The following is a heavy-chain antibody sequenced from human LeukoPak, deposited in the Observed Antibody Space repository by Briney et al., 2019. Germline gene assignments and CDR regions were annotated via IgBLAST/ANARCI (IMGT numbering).Heavy chain of an antibody. Sequence: SQTLSLTCTVSGDSLTISSYYWTWIRQHPGKGLEWIGYIHPSGITDYNPSLKSRLTMSLDTAQNQSSLKLTSVTAADTAIYFCARGLDGFKTGHWGQGTLVTVSS. CDR2: IHPSGIT. D-gene: IGHD5-24*01. CDR1: GDSLTISSYY. J-gene: IGHJ4*02. V-gene: IGHV4-31*03. CDR3: ARGLDGFKTGH.